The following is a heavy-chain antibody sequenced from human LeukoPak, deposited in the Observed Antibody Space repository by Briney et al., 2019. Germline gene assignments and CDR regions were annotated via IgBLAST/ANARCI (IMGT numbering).Heavy chain of an antibody. D-gene: IGHD6-19*01. CDR1: GGSISSSSYY. Sequence: PSETLSLTCTVSGGSISSSSYYWGWIRQPPGKGLEWIGSIYCSGSTYYNPSLKSRVTISVDTSENQFSLKLNSVTAADTAVYYCARVSVAGTGPDSWGQGTLVTVSS. J-gene: IGHJ4*02. CDR3: ARVSVAGTGPDS. CDR2: IYCSGST. V-gene: IGHV4-39*07.